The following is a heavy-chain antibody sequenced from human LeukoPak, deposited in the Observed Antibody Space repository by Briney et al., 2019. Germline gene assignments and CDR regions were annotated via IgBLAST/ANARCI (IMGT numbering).Heavy chain of an antibody. V-gene: IGHV4-34*01. Sequence: SETLSLTCAVYGGSFSGYYWSWIRQPPGKGLEWIGEINHSGSTNYNPSLKSRVTISVDTSKNQFSLKLSSVTAADTAVYYCAXGTXYYGSGSYYFDYWGQGTLVTVSS. D-gene: IGHD3-10*01. CDR2: INHSGST. CDR3: AXGTXYYGSGSYYFDY. CDR1: GGSFSGYY. J-gene: IGHJ4*02.